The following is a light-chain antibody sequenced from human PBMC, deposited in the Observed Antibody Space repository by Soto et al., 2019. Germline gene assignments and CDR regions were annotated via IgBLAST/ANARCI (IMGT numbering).Light chain of an antibody. Sequence: EIVLTQSPGTLSLSPGERATLSCRASQSVSSSYLAWYQQKPGQAPRLLIYGASSMATGIPDRFSVSGSGTDCTLTISRLQPEDLAEYYCHQYDSSPLTFGRGTMVEIK. J-gene: IGKJ4*01. CDR3: HQYDSSPLT. CDR1: QSVSSSY. V-gene: IGKV3-20*01. CDR2: GAS.